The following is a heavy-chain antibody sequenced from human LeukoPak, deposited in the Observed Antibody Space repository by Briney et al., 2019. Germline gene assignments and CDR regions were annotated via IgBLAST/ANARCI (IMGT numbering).Heavy chain of an antibody. CDR1: GFTVSSKY. V-gene: IGHV3-53*01. Sequence: GGSLRLSCAASGFTVSSKYMTWVRQAPGKGLEWVSVIYRGGNTYYADSVKGRFSISRDNSKNTVNLQMNSLRAEDTAVYYCATFSYAGNAGGSAGSWGQGTLVTVSS. J-gene: IGHJ5*02. CDR3: ATFSYAGNAGGSAGS. D-gene: IGHD4-23*01. CDR2: IYRGGNT.